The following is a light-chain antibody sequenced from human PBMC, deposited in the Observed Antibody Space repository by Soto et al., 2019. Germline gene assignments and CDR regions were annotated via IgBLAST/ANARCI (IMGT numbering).Light chain of an antibody. CDR3: SSYTGGSTYV. V-gene: IGLV2-14*01. CDR1: SSDIGGYKY. CDR2: DVS. J-gene: IGLJ1*01. Sequence: QSALTQPASVSGSPGQSITISCTGTSSDIGGYKYVSWYQQHPGKAPKLMIYDVSNRPSGVSNRFSGSKSGNTATLTSSGLQGEDEAEYSCSSYTGGSTYVFGTGTKLTVL.